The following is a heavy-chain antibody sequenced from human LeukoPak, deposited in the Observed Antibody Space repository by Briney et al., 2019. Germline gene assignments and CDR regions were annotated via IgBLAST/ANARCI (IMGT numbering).Heavy chain of an antibody. D-gene: IGHD6-13*01. CDR2: INPNSGGT. J-gene: IGHJ4*02. Sequence: GASVKVSCKASGYTFSGYHMHWVRQAPGQGLEWMGWINPNSGGTNYAQKFQGRVTVTRDTSISTAYMELSRLRSDDTAVYYCAKVRSSSWYERYFDYWGQGTLVTVSS. CDR1: GYTFSGYH. CDR3: AKVRSSSWYERYFDY. V-gene: IGHV1-2*02.